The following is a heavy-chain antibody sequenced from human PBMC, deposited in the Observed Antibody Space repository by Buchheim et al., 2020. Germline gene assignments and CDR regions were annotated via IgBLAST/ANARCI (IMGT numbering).Heavy chain of an antibody. Sequence: EVQLVESGGGLVKPGGSLRLSCAASGFTFSSYSMNWVRQAPGKGLEWVSSISSSSSYIYYADSVKGRFTISRDNAKNSMYLQMNSLRAEDTAVYYCARDGRGGAAAGKLDYWGQGTL. J-gene: IGHJ4*02. CDR2: ISSSSSYI. D-gene: IGHD6-13*01. V-gene: IGHV3-21*01. CDR3: ARDGRGGAAAGKLDY. CDR1: GFTFSSYS.